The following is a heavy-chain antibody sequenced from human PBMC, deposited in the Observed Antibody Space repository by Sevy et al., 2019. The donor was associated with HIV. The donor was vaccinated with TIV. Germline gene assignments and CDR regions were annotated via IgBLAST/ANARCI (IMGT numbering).Heavy chain of an antibody. CDR1: GFTFSSYW. V-gene: IGHV3-7*01. Sequence: GGSLRLSCAASGFTFSSYWMSWVRQAPGKGLGWVANIKQDGSEKYYVDSVKGRFTISRDNAKNSLYLQMNSLRAEDTAVYYCARDRKDYYDSSGYYYFDYWGQGTLVTVSS. D-gene: IGHD3-22*01. CDR2: IKQDGSEK. CDR3: ARDRKDYYDSSGYYYFDY. J-gene: IGHJ4*02.